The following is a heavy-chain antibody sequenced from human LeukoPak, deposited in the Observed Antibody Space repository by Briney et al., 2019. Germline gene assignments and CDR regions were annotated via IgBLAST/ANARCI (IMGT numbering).Heavy chain of an antibody. V-gene: IGHV3-23*01. CDR3: AKETPELDY. CDR2: ISGSGDST. CDR1: GFTFSSYA. D-gene: IGHD1-26*01. Sequence: PGGSLRLSWAASGFTFSSYAMSWVRQAPEKGLEWVSVISGSGDSTYYADSVKGRFTISRDNSKDTLYLQMNSLRAEDTAVYYCAKETPELDYWGQGTLVTVSS. J-gene: IGHJ4*02.